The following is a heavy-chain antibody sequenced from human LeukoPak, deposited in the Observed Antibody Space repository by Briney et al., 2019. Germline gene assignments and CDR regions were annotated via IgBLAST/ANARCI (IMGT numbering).Heavy chain of an antibody. D-gene: IGHD3-22*01. CDR3: ATISSGPSLSAFDI. Sequence: PGGSLRLSCAASGFTFSSCGMHWVRQAPGKGLEWVAFIRYDGSNKYYADSVKGRFTISRDNSKNTLYLQMNSLRAEDTAVYYCATISSGPSLSAFDIWGQGTMVTVSS. V-gene: IGHV3-30*02. CDR1: GFTFSSCG. CDR2: IRYDGSNK. J-gene: IGHJ3*02.